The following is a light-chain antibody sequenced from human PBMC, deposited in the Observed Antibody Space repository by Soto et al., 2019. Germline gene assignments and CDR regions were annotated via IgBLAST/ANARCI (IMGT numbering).Light chain of an antibody. Sequence: DIQLTQSPSLQSESLRHRDTITCRASQGISSYLAWYQQKPGRAPKLLIYAASTLQSGVPSRFSGSGSGTEFTLTISSLQPEDFATYYCQQLNSYPRTFGQGTKVDIK. CDR1: QGISSY. CDR3: QQLNSYPRT. CDR2: AAS. V-gene: IGKV1-9*01. J-gene: IGKJ1*01.